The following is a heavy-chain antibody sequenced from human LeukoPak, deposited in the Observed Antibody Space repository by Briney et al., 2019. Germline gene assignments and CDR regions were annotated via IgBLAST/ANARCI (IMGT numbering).Heavy chain of an antibody. J-gene: IGHJ5*02. D-gene: IGHD3-3*01. Sequence: SETLSLTCAVDGGSFSGYYWSWIRQPPGKGLEWIREINHSGSTNYNPSLKSRVTISVDTSKNQFSLKLSSVTAADTAVYYCAREKVRTIFGVVIKGGYWFDPWGQGTLVTVSS. CDR1: GGSFSGYY. CDR3: AREKVRTIFGVVIKGGYWFDP. V-gene: IGHV4-34*01. CDR2: INHSGST.